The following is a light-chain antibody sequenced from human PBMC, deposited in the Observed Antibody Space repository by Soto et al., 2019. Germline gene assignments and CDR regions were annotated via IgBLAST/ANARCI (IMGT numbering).Light chain of an antibody. CDR1: SSDVGGYNY. V-gene: IGLV2-14*01. J-gene: IGLJ1*01. CDR3: SSYTTSSTRV. Sequence: QSALTQPASVSGSPGQSITISCTGTSSDVGGYNYVSWYQQHPGKAPKLMIYEVSNRPSGVSNRFSGSKSGNTASLTISGLQAEDEADYYCSSYTTSSTRVFGTGHKVIVL. CDR2: EVS.